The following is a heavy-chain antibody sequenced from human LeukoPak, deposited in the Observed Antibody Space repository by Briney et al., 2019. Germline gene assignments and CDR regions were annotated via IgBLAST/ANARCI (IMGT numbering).Heavy chain of an antibody. J-gene: IGHJ4*02. CDR1: VFTFSSYA. V-gene: IGHV3-64D*06. CDR3: VKDLLSYYGSGFDS. CDR2: ISSNGGST. Sequence: GGSLRLFCSASVFTFSSYAMHWVRQAPGKGLEYVSAISSNGGSTYYADSVKGRFTISRDNSKNTLYLQMSSLRAEDTAVYYRVKDLLSYYGSGFDSWGQGNLVTVSS. D-gene: IGHD3-10*01.